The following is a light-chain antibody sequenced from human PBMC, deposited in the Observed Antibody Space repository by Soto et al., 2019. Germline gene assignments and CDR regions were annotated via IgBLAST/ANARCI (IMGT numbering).Light chain of an antibody. CDR3: RSYTTTSTYV. J-gene: IGLJ1*01. V-gene: IGLV2-14*01. CDR1: SRDVGGYNY. Sequence: QSALTQPASVSGSPGQSITISCTGTSRDVGGYNYVSWYQQHPGKAPKLMIYDVRNRPSGVSNRFSGSKSVNTASLTISGLQADDEADYYSRSYTTTSTYVFGTGTKVTVL. CDR2: DVR.